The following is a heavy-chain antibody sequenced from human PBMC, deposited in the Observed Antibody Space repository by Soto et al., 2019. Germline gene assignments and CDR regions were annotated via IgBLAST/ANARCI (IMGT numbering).Heavy chain of an antibody. V-gene: IGHV1-18*01. CDR3: AIDRVYTGGSDADY. D-gene: IGHD2-8*02. CDR2: INTGSGYT. CDR1: GYTFSNYA. J-gene: IGHJ4*02. Sequence: QVHLVQSGAEVKKPGSSVRVSCKTSGYTFSNYAISWVRQAPGQGLEWMGWINTGSGYTNYAHDRVTMTKDASTYTAYLEVTSLRSDDTAIYYGAIDRVYTGGSDADYWGQGTLVTVSS.